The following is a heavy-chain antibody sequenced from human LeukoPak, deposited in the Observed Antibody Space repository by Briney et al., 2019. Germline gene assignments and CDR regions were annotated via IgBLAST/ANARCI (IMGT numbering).Heavy chain of an antibody. Sequence: ASVKVSCKASGYTFTSYDINWVRQATGQGLEWMGWMNPNSGNTGYAQKFQGRVTITRNTSISTAYMELSSLRSEDTAVYYCARGQRRNYYDSSGYPDYWGQGTLITVSS. CDR1: GYTFTSYD. J-gene: IGHJ4*02. CDR3: ARGQRRNYYDSSGYPDY. CDR2: MNPNSGNT. D-gene: IGHD3-22*01. V-gene: IGHV1-8*03.